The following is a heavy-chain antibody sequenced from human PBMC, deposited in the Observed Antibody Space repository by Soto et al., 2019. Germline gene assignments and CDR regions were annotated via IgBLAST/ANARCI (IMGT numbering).Heavy chain of an antibody. CDR2: INHSGST. CDR3: ARSRYFDPTKYCYYYYGMDV. D-gene: IGHD3-9*01. Sequence: SETLSLTCAVYGGSFSGYYWSWIRQPPGKGLEWIGEINHSGSTNYNPSLKSRVTISVYTSKNQFSLKLSSVTAADTAVYYCARSRYFDPTKYCYYYYGMDVWGQGTTVTVSS. CDR1: GGSFSGYY. V-gene: IGHV4-34*01. J-gene: IGHJ6*02.